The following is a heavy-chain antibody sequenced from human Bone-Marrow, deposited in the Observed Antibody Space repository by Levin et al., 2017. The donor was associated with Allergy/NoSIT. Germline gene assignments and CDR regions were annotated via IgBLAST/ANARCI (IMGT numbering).Heavy chain of an antibody. CDR2: IYPGDSDT. J-gene: IGHJ5*02. CDR1: GYSFTSYW. Sequence: ASVKVSCKGSGYSFTSYWIGWVRQMPGKGLEWMGIIYPGDSDTRYSPSFQGQVTISADKSISTAYLQWSSLKASDTAMYYCARREGHYEWFDPWGQGTLVTVSS. V-gene: IGHV5-51*01. CDR3: ARREGHYEWFDP. D-gene: IGHD3-22*01.